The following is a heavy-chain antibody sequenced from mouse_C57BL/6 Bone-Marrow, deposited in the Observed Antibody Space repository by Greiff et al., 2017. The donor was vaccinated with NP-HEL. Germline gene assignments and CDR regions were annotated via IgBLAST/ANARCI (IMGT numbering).Heavy chain of an antibody. D-gene: IGHD1-1*01. J-gene: IGHJ1*03. CDR2: ISSGSSTI. CDR3: ARSLTTVVASYWYFDV. V-gene: IGHV5-17*01. Sequence: EVKLVESGGGLVKPGGSLKLSCAASGFTFSDYGMHWVRQAPEKGLEWVAYISSGSSTIYYADTVKGRFTISRDNAKNTLFLQMTSLRSEDTAMYYCARSLTTVVASYWYFDVWGTGTTVTVSS. CDR1: GFTFSDYG.